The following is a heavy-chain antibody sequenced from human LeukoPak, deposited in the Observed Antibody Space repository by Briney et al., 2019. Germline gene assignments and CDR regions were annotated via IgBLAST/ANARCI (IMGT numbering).Heavy chain of an antibody. CDR1: GFTFSSYS. CDR3: ARGDCSSTSCYRYFDL. V-gene: IGHV3-21*01. CDR2: ISSSSSYI. D-gene: IGHD2-2*01. Sequence: PGGSLRLSCAASGFTFSSYSMNWVRQAPGKGLEWVSSISSSSSYIYYADSVKGRFTISRDNAKNSLYLQMNSLRAEDTAVYYCARGDCSSTSCYRYFDLWGSGTLVTVSS. J-gene: IGHJ2*01.